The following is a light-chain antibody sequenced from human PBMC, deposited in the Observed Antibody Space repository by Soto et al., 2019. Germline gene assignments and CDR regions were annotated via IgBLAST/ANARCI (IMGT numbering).Light chain of an antibody. V-gene: IGLV1-44*01. Sequence: VLTQPPSASGTPGQRVTISCSGSSSNIGSNTVNWYQQLPGTAPKLLIYSNNQRPSGVPDRFSGSKSGTSASLAISGLQSEDKADYYCAAWDDSLNGPVFGGGTKLTVL. CDR2: SNN. CDR3: AAWDDSLNGPV. J-gene: IGLJ2*01. CDR1: SSNIGSNT.